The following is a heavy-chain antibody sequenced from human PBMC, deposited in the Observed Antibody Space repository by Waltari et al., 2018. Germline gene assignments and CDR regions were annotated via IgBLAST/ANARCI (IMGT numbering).Heavy chain of an antibody. CDR1: GGSLSGYY. V-gene: IGHV4-34*01. CDR3: AGGDSRTCGGVIVSRVAFDI. Sequence: QVQLQQWGAGLLKPSETLSLTCAVYGGSLSGYYWSWIRQPPGTGLAWIGEINHSGSTNYNPALNGRFTVAVNTSKNQFALTLSSVTAADTAVYYCAGGDSRTCGGVIVSRVAFDIWGQGTMVTVSS. J-gene: IGHJ3*02. D-gene: IGHD3-16*02. CDR2: INHSGST.